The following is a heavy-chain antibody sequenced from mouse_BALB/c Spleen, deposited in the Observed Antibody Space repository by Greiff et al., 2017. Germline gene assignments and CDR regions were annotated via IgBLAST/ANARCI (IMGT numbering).Heavy chain of an antibody. D-gene: IGHD2-1*01. V-gene: IGHV3-1*02. CDR3: AREDYGNYGFAY. Sequence: EVKLVESGPDLVKPSQSLSLTCTVTAYSITSGYSWHWIRQFPGNKLEWMGYIHYSGSTNSNPSLNSRISITRDTSKNQFFLQLNSVTTEDTATYYCAREDYGNYGFAYWGQGTLVTVSA. CDR1: AYSITSGYS. J-gene: IGHJ3*01. CDR2: IHYSGST.